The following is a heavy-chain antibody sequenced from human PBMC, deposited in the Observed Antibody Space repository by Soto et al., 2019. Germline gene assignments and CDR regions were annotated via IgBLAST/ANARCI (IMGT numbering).Heavy chain of an antibody. CDR1: GGSISSYY. J-gene: IGHJ4*02. CDR3: ARGSGYYLFDY. Sequence: QVQLQESGPGLVKPSETLSLTCTVSGGSISSYYWSWILQTPGKGPEWIGDIYYSGSTNYNPYLKSRVTISVDTSKNQFSLKLSSVTAADTAVYYCARGSGYYLFDYWGPGTLVTVSS. CDR2: IYYSGST. V-gene: IGHV4-59*01. D-gene: IGHD3-3*01.